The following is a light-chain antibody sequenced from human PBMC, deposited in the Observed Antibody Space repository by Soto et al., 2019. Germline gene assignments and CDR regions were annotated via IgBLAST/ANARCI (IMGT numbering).Light chain of an antibody. CDR2: GAS. V-gene: IGKV3-20*01. CDR3: QQYGSSVKT. Sequence: EIVLTQSPGTLSLSPGERATLSCRASQSVSNNYLAWYQQKPGQAPSLLIFGASNRAPNIPDRFSGSGSGTDFTLTISRLEPEDFAVYFCQQYGSSVKTFGQGDQGGYQT. CDR1: QSVSNNY. J-gene: IGKJ1*01.